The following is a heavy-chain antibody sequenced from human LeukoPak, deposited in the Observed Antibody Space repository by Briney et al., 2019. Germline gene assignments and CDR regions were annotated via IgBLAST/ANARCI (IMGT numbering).Heavy chain of an antibody. CDR2: IKKTGCET. CDR1: KFIFSNYW. CDR3: AREDGYCSGGNCYSYFDS. D-gene: IGHD2-15*01. J-gene: IGHJ4*02. V-gene: IGHV3-7*01. Sequence: PGGSLRLSCAASKFIFSNYWMSWVRQAPGKGLEWVAYIKKTGCETYYVDSVKGRFTITRDNARNSLFLQMNSLRAEDTAVYYCAREDGYCSGGNCYSYFDSWGQGTLVTVSS.